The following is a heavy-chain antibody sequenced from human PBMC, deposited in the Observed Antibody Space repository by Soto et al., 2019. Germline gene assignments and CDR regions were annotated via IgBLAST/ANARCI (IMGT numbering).Heavy chain of an antibody. V-gene: IGHV1-3*01. CDR1: GFTALSYA. D-gene: IGHD3-10*01. J-gene: IGHJ4*02. CDR3: AREVKGVTPFDY. Sequence: QVRLIQSGPEMMQPGASVRVSCTASGFTALSYAFHWVRQAPGQGPEWLGWLNGGVDGTSYSQRLQGRVTISRDTSTNTVYLEVKSLTSEDTAVYYCAREVKGVTPFDYWGQGTLVTVSS. CDR2: LNGGVDGT.